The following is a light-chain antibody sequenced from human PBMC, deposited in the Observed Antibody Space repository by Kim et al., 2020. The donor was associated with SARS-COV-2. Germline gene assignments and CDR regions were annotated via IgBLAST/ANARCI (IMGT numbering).Light chain of an antibody. CDR3: QQYFDPPWT. CDR1: HNIFYTSNHRYY. J-gene: IGKJ1*01. CDR2: CAS. V-gene: IGKV4-1*01. Sequence: ATINCQSSHNIFYTSNHRYYLARFQPKVGQPPKLLIFCASIRQSGVPDRFSGSGSGTNFTLSISSLQAEDVAVYYCQQYFDPPWTFGQGTKVDIK.